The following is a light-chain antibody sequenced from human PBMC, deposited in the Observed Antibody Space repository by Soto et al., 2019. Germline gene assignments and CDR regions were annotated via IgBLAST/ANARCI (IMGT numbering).Light chain of an antibody. CDR1: SSNIGNNF. CDR2: DND. V-gene: IGLV1-51*01. CDR3: GTWDSSLSVYV. J-gene: IGLJ1*01. Sequence: QSVLTQPPSVSAAPGQKVTISCSGSSSNIGNNFVSWFRQLPGAAPKVLIYDNDKRPSGIPDRFSGSKSGTSATLDITGLQTGDEADYYCGTWDSSLSVYVFAIGTKVTVL.